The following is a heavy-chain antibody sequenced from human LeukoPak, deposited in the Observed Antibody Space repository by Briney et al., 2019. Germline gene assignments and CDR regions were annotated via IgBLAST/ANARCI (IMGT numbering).Heavy chain of an antibody. V-gene: IGHV3-74*01. CDR1: GFTFSSYW. J-gene: IGHJ5*02. Sequence: GGSLRLSCAASGFTFSSYWMHWVRHAPGKGLVWVSRINSDGSSTSYADSVKGQFTISRDNAKNTLYLQMNSLRAEDTAVYYCARVALYYDSSGFSFDPWGQGILVTVSS. CDR2: INSDGSST. D-gene: IGHD3-22*01. CDR3: ARVALYYDSSGFSFDP.